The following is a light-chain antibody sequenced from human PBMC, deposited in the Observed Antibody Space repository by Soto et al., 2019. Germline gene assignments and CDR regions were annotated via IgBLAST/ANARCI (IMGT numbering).Light chain of an antibody. CDR2: DAS. J-gene: IGKJ4*01. Sequence: EIVLTQSPATLSLSPGERATLSCRASQSVSSSFAWYQQKPGQAPRLLIYDASNRATGIPARFSGSGSGTDFTLTISSLEPEDFAVYYCQQRSNWPRLTFGGGTKVEIK. CDR1: QSVSSS. V-gene: IGKV3-11*01. CDR3: QQRSNWPRLT.